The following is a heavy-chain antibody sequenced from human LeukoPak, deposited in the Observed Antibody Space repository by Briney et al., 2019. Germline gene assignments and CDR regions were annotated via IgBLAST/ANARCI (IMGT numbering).Heavy chain of an antibody. CDR2: INPNSGGT. D-gene: IGHD3-10*01. J-gene: IGHJ4*02. V-gene: IGHV1-2*02. CDR3: ARATHYIYGSGSLDY. CDR1: GYTFTGYY. Sequence: ASVKVSCKASGYTFTGYYMHWVRQAPGQGLEWMGWINPNSGGTNYAQKFQGRVTMTRDTSISTAYMELSRLRSDDTAVYYCARATHYIYGSGSLDYWGQGALVTVPS.